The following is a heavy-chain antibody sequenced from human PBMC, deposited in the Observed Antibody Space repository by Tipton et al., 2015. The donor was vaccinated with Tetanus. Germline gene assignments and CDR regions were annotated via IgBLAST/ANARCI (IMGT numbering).Heavy chain of an antibody. D-gene: IGHD6-19*01. V-gene: IGHV3-53*01. CDR3: ARAPFDFSDYFDL. Sequence: QLVQSGGGLIQPGGSLRLSCAASGFTVTSTYMAWVRQTPGKGLEWVSSIYSGSTTYYRDSVRGRFTISRDSSKNSFHLQLNNLGDEDTAIYFCARAPFDFSDYFDLWGQGTPVTVSS. CDR2: IYSGSTT. CDR1: GFTVTSTY. J-gene: IGHJ4*02.